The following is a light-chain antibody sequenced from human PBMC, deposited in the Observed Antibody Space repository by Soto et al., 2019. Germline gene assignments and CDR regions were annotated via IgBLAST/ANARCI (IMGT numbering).Light chain of an antibody. CDR3: GTLDSSLSAVV. CDR2: DSN. CDR1: SSNIGNNY. V-gene: IGLV1-51*01. Sequence: QSVLTQPPSVSAAPGQKVTISCSGSSSNIGNNYVSWYQQLPGTAPKLLIYDSNKRPSGIPARFSGSKSGTSATLGITGLQTGDEADYYCGTLDSSLSAVVFGGGTKLTVL. J-gene: IGLJ2*01.